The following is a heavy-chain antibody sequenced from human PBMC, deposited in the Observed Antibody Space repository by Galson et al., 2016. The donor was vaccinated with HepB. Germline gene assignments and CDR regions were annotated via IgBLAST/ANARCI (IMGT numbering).Heavy chain of an antibody. CDR1: GFTVSNSY. J-gene: IGHJ4*02. V-gene: IGHV3-53*05. Sequence: SLRLSCAASGFTVSNSYMNWVRQAPGKGLEWASILYSGGRTYYADSVKGRFTISRDNSKNTLYLQMNSLRAEDTAVYYCARDPVAAYYFDYWGLGTLVTVSS. CDR3: ARDPVAAYYFDY. CDR2: LYSGGRT. D-gene: IGHD6-19*01.